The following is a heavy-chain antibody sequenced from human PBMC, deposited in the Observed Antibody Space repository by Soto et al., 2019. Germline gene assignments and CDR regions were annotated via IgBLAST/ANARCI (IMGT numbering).Heavy chain of an antibody. D-gene: IGHD3-3*01. Sequence: SLTCAVYGGSSSVAYWSWIREPGGKGLEWSAASNHSGSTNYNPSLKSRVTISVDTSKNQFSLKLSSVTAADTAVYYCARGFTYYDFWSGYHRAFNGFDPWGQGTLVTVSS. CDR1: GGSSSVAY. CDR2: SNHSGST. J-gene: IGHJ5*02. V-gene: IGHV4-34*01. CDR3: ARGFTYYDFWSGYHRAFNGFDP.